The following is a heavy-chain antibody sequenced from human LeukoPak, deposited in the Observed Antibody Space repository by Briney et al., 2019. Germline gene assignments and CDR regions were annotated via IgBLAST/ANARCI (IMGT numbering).Heavy chain of an antibody. V-gene: IGHV1-18*01. Sequence: ASVKASCKASGYTFTSFGFSWVRQAPGQGLEWMGWISAYNGNTNYAQKLQGRVTMTTDTSTTTAFMELRSLRSDDTAVYYCARQNYGGKDAFDIWGQGTMVTVSS. CDR3: ARQNYGGKDAFDI. D-gene: IGHD4-23*01. CDR1: GYTFTSFG. J-gene: IGHJ3*02. CDR2: ISAYNGNT.